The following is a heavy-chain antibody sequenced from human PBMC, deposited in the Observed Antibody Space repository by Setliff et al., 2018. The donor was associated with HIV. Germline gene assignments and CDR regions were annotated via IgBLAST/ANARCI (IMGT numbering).Heavy chain of an antibody. Sequence: PSETLSLTCSVSGGSISRVGYYWSWIRQHPGKGLEWIGYITYSGSTYYNPSLMSRVSISPDTSKNQFSLKLTSVTAADTAVYYCARHPRHYNILTGYRYYYMDVWGKGTTVTVSS. CDR1: GGSISRVGYY. V-gene: IGHV4-31*03. D-gene: IGHD3-9*01. CDR3: ARHPRHYNILTGYRYYYMDV. CDR2: ITYSGST. J-gene: IGHJ6*03.